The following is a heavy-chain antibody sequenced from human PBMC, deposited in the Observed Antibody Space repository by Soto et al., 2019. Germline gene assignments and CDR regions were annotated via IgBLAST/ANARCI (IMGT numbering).Heavy chain of an antibody. CDR2: ISYDGNKK. J-gene: IGHJ5*02. Sequence: PGGSLRLSCAASGFTFSTYGMHWVRQAPGRGPEWVASISYDGNKKCSADSVKGRFTISRDNANNSLYLQMNSLRAEDTAVYYCARVPLVAGAAAPRGWFDPWGQGNLVTVSS. CDR1: GFTFSTYG. V-gene: IGHV3-30*03. CDR3: ARVPLVAGAAAPRGWFDP. D-gene: IGHD2-15*01.